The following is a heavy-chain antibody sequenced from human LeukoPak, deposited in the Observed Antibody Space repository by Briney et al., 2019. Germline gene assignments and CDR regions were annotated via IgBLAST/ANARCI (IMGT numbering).Heavy chain of an antibody. CDR3: ARDGSRITVAGTAYYFDY. V-gene: IGHV1-3*03. J-gene: IGHJ4*02. CDR2: INAGNGNT. Sequence: GASVKVSCKASGYTFTSYAMHWVRQAPGQRLEWMGWINAGNGNTKYSQEFQGRVTITRDTSASTAYMELSSLRSEDMAVYYCARDGSRITVAGTAYYFDYWGQGTLVTVSS. D-gene: IGHD6-19*01. CDR1: GYTFTSYA.